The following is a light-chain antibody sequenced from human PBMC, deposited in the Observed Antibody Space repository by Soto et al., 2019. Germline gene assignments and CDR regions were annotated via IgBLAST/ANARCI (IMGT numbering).Light chain of an antibody. CDR2: LGS. Sequence: DIVMTQSPLSLPVTPGEPASISCRSSQSLLHSNGYNYLDWYLQKPGQSPQLLIYLGSNRASGVPDRFSGSGSGTDFTLKISRVEAEEVGVYYCMQALQTAWTFGQGTRVDIK. CDR1: QSLLHSNGYNY. V-gene: IGKV2-28*01. CDR3: MQALQTAWT. J-gene: IGKJ1*01.